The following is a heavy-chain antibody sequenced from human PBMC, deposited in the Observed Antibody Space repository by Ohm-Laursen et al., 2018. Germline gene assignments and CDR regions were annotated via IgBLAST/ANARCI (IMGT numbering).Heavy chain of an antibody. Sequence: GSLRLSCAASGFTFSTYNLNWVRQAPGKGLEWVSSISSSSSYLYYADSLKGRFTISRDNAQNSLYLQMNSLRAEDTAVYYCARGVGVLNYFDSWGQGTLVTVSS. J-gene: IGHJ4*02. CDR3: ARGVGVLNYFDS. V-gene: IGHV3-21*01. D-gene: IGHD1-26*01. CDR1: GFTFSTYN. CDR2: ISSSSSYL.